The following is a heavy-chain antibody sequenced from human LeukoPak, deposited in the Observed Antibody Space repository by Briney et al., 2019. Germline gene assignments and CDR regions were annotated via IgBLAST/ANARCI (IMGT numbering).Heavy chain of an antibody. CDR3: AKVRGYTYYDILTGYYFFDY. V-gene: IGHV3-23*01. CDR2: TSGSGGST. Sequence: GGSLRLSCAASGFTLTSFAMSWVRQAPGKGLEWVSATSGSGGSTYYADSVKGRFTISRDNSKNTLYLQMNSLRAEDTAVYYCAKVRGYTYYDILTGYYFFDYWGQGSLVTVSS. D-gene: IGHD3-9*01. J-gene: IGHJ4*02. CDR1: GFTLTSFA.